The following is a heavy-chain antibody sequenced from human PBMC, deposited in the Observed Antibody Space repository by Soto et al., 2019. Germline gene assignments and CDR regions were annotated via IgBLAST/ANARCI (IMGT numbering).Heavy chain of an antibody. Sequence: SETLSLTCTVSGGSISSYYWSWIRQPPGKGLEWIGEINHSGSTNYNPSLKSRVTISVDTSKNQFSLKLSSVTAADTAVYYCARGRGYCSGGSCARRERDAFDIWGQGTMVTVSS. D-gene: IGHD2-15*01. J-gene: IGHJ3*02. CDR2: INHSGST. CDR1: GGSISSYY. V-gene: IGHV4-34*01. CDR3: ARGRGYCSGGSCARRERDAFDI.